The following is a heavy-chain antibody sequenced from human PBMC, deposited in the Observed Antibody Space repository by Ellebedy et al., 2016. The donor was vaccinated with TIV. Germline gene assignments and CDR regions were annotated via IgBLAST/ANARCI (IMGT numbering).Heavy chain of an antibody. CDR1: GFTFSSY. Sequence: GGSLRLSXAASGFTFSSYMNWVRQAPGKGLEWVSSISRSSSYIYYADSVKGRFTISRDNAKNSLYLHMNSLRDEDTAVYYCARETTGIDYWGQGSLVTVSS. D-gene: IGHD4-17*01. V-gene: IGHV3-21*06. CDR3: ARETTGIDY. CDR2: ISRSSSYI. J-gene: IGHJ4*02.